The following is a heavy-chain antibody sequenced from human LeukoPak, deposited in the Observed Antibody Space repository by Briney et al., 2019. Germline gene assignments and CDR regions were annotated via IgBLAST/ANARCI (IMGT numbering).Heavy chain of an antibody. J-gene: IGHJ4*02. V-gene: IGHV4-39*07. Sequence: SETLSLTCTVSGGSISSSRYYWAWIRQPPGKGLDWIGSISYSGSTYYNSSLKSRLTISVDTSKNQFSLRLSSVTAADTAVYYCARVGRYVDYWGQGTLVTVSS. CDR1: GGSISSSRYY. CDR3: ARVGRYVDY. D-gene: IGHD3-16*01. CDR2: ISYSGST.